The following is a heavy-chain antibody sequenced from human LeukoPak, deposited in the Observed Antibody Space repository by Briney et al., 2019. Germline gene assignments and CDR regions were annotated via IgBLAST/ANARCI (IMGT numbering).Heavy chain of an antibody. J-gene: IGHJ4*02. CDR3: ARDLYDSSGYPDTNFDY. D-gene: IGHD3-22*01. CDR2: ISWNSGSI. V-gene: IGHV3-9*01. Sequence: GGSLRLSCAASGFTFDDYAMHWVRQAPGKGLEWVSGISWNSGSIGYADSVKGRFTISRDNSKNTLYLQMNSLRAEDTAVYYCARDLYDSSGYPDTNFDYWGQGTLVTVSS. CDR1: GFTFDDYA.